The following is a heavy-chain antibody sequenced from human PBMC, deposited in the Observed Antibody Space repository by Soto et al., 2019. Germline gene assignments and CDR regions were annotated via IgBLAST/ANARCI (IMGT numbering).Heavy chain of an antibody. CDR3: ARDLGAHSSSCYSDY. V-gene: IGHV3-53*01. Sequence: GGSLRLSCAASGFTVSNNFMSWVRQAPGKGLEWVSVLYSGGDTYYADSVKGRFTISRDNSKNTLYLQMNSLRAEDTAVYYCARDLGAHSSSCYSDYWGQGTLVTVSS. D-gene: IGHD6-13*01. CDR2: LYSGGDT. CDR1: GFTVSNNF. J-gene: IGHJ4*02.